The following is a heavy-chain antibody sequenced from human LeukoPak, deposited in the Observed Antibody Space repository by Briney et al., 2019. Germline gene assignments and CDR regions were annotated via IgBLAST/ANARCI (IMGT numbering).Heavy chain of an antibody. V-gene: IGHV1-18*01. Sequence: ASVKVSCKASGYTFTSYGISWVRQAPGQGLEWMGWISAYNGNTNYAQKLQGRVTMTTDTSTSTAYMELRSLRSDDTAVYYCARGDLWFGELFASYFDYWGQGTLVTVSS. J-gene: IGHJ4*02. CDR1: GYTFTSYG. CDR2: ISAYNGNT. D-gene: IGHD3-10*01. CDR3: ARGDLWFGELFASYFDY.